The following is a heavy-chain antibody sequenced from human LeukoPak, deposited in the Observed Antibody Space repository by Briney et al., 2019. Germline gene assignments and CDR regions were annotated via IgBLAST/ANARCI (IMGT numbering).Heavy chain of an antibody. CDR1: GFTFSSYG. CDR2: ISGSGGST. J-gene: IGHJ6*03. D-gene: IGHD3-22*01. CDR3: AKVYYYDSSSRKYYYYYYMDV. V-gene: IGHV3-23*01. Sequence: GGSLTLSCAASGFTFSSYGMSWVRQAPGKGLEWVSAISGSGGSTYYADSVKGRFTISRDNSKNTLYLQMNSLRAEDTAVYYCAKVYYYDSSSRKYYYYYYMDVWGKGTTVTISS.